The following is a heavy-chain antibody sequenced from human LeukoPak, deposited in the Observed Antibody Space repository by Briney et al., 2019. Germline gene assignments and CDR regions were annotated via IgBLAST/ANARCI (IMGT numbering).Heavy chain of an antibody. Sequence: ASVKVSCKASGYTFTGYYMHWVRQAPGQGLEWMGWINPNSGGTNYAQKFQGRVTMTRDTSISTACMELSRLRSDDTAVYYCARQKVDTALNFDYWGQGTLVTVSS. CDR1: GYTFTGYY. J-gene: IGHJ4*02. V-gene: IGHV1-2*02. CDR3: ARQKVDTALNFDY. CDR2: INPNSGGT. D-gene: IGHD5-18*01.